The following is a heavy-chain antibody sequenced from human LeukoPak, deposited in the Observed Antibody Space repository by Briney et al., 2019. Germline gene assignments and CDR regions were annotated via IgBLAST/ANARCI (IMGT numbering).Heavy chain of an antibody. J-gene: IGHJ4*02. CDR3: ASLLWFGELLGGYYFDY. D-gene: IGHD3-10*01. CDR1: GFTFSDYY. V-gene: IGHV3-11*01. CDR2: ISTSGSTI. Sequence: GGSLRLSCAASGFTFSDYYMSWIRQAPGKGLEWVSYISTSGSTIYYADSVKGRFTISRDNAKNSLYLQMNSLRAEDTAVYYCASLLWFGELLGGYYFDYWGQGTLATVSS.